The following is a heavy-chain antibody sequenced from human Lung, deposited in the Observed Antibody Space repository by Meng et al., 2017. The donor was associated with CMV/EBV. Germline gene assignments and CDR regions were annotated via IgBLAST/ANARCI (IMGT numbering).Heavy chain of an antibody. Sequence: GESXKISCAASGFTFDDYGMSWARQAPGKGLEWVSGINWNGGSTGYADSVKGRFTISRDNAKNSLYLQMNSLRAEDTALYYCARDTYSSSSGAYFDYWGQGTXVTVSS. V-gene: IGHV3-20*04. D-gene: IGHD6-6*01. CDR2: INWNGGST. CDR3: ARDTYSSSSGAYFDY. J-gene: IGHJ4*02. CDR1: GFTFDDYG.